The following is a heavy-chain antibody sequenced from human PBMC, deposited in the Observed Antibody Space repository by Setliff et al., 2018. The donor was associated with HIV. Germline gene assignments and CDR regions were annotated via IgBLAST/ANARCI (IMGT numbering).Heavy chain of an antibody. CDR1: GFDFYKYA. CDR2: ISYDGNTK. Sequence: PGGSLRLSCTASGFDFYKYALHWVRQAPGKGLEWLAVISYDGNTKNYGDSVKGRFIISRDNSRNTLSLQMRGPTAEDTAMYYCTRGIAGANAGTDFWGQGTLVTVSS. CDR3: TRGIAGANAGTDF. D-gene: IGHD1-1*01. V-gene: IGHV3-30-3*01. J-gene: IGHJ1*01.